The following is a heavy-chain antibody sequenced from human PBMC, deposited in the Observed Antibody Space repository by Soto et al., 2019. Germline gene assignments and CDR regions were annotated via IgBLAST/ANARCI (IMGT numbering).Heavy chain of an antibody. CDR3: AKDGAYYDFWSGPDGELHDAFDI. Sequence: SVKVSCKASGYTFTSYGISWVRQAPGQGLEWMGRIIPNLGIANYAQKFQGRVTITADNSKNTLYLQMNSLRAEDTAVYYCAKDGAYYDFWSGPDGELHDAFDIWGQGTMVTVSS. CDR1: GYTFTSYG. D-gene: IGHD3-3*01. V-gene: IGHV1-69*04. CDR2: IIPNLGIA. J-gene: IGHJ3*02.